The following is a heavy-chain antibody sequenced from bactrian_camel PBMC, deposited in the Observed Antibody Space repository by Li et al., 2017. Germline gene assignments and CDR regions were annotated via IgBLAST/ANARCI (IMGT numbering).Heavy chain of an antibody. Sequence: HVQLVESGGGSVQAGGSLRLSCGSSSGHTGRMYCMAWFRQAPGKEREGVAARDVDGTTRYVDSVKGRFTISKDNAKNTLYLQMNSLKPEDTAMYYCAVDLYRPPVDTYCSGSPALRGYLGQGTQVTVS. CDR3: AVDLYRPPVDTYCSGSPALRGY. CDR1: SGHTGRMYC. CDR2: RDVDGTT. V-gene: IGHV3S57*01. D-gene: IGHD2*01. J-gene: IGHJ6*01.